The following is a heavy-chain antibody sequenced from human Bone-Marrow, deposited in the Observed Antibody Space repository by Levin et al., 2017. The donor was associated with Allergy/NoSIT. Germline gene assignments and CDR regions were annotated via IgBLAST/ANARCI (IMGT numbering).Heavy chain of an antibody. Sequence: ETLSLTCAASGFTFSSYAMSWVRQAPGKGLEWVSAISGSGGSTYYADSVKGRFTISRDNSKNTLYLQMNSLRAEDTAVYYCAKDHRSGGSCYSDYWGQGTLVTVSS. D-gene: IGHD2-15*01. CDR1: GFTFSSYA. CDR3: AKDHRSGGSCYSDY. CDR2: ISGSGGST. J-gene: IGHJ4*02. V-gene: IGHV3-23*01.